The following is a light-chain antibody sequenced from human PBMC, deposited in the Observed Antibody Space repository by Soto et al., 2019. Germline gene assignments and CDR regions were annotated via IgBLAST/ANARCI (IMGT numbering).Light chain of an antibody. CDR1: ALPKQY. V-gene: IGLV3-25*02. Sequence: SYELTQPPSVSVSPGQTARITCSGDALPKQYAYWYQQKPGQAPVLVIYKDSERPSGIPERFSGSSSGTTVTLTISGVQEEDEADYYCQSADSSGTSLFGGGTQLTVL. CDR3: QSADSSGTSL. CDR2: KDS. J-gene: IGLJ7*01.